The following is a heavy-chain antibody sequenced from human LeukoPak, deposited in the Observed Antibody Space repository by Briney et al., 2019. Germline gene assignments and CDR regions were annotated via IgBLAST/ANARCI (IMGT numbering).Heavy chain of an antibody. CDR2: ITGSGSTI. D-gene: IGHD4-23*01. J-gene: IGHJ3*02. V-gene: IGHV3-11*01. Sequence: GGSLRLSCAASGFTFSDYYMSWIRQAPGKGLEWVSYITGSGSTIYYADSVKGRFTISRDNAKNSLYLQMNSLRAEDTAVYYCAREGPPYGGNTADAFDIWGQGTMVTVSS. CDR3: AREGPPYGGNTADAFDI. CDR1: GFTFSDYY.